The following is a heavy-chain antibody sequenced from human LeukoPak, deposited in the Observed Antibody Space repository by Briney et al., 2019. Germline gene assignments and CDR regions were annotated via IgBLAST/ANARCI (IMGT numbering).Heavy chain of an antibody. D-gene: IGHD3-3*01. CDR1: GGSISSYY. V-gene: IGHV4-59*08. Sequence: SETLSLTCTVSGGSISSYYWSWIRQPPGKGLEWIGYIHYSGSTNYNPSLKSRVTISVDTSKNQFSLKLSSVTAADTAVYYCARQGYYDFWSGYYSQNLDAFDIWGQGTMVTVSS. CDR2: IHYSGST. CDR3: ARQGYYDFWSGYYSQNLDAFDI. J-gene: IGHJ3*02.